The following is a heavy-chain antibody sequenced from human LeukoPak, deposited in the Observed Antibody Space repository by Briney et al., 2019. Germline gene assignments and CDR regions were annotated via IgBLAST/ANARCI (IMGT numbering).Heavy chain of an antibody. V-gene: IGHV4-34*01. CDR2: IYHSGST. Sequence: PSETLSLTCAVYGGSFSGYYWSWIRQPPGKGLEWIGYIYHSGSTYYNPSLKSRVTISVDRSKNQFSLKLSSVTAADTAVYYCARVRYDILTGPYYFDYWGQGTLVTVSS. CDR1: GGSFSGYY. J-gene: IGHJ4*02. D-gene: IGHD3-9*01. CDR3: ARVRYDILTGPYYFDY.